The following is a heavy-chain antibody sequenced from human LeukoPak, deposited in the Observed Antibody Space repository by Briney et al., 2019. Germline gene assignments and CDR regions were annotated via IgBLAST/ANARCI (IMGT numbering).Heavy chain of an antibody. CDR3: VRAMQMTTIGPGY. Sequence: PGGSLRLSCAASGFSFSTYTMNWVRQAPGKGLEWVSSISGSSVSIYYADSVQGRFTISRDNTKKSLFLQMNSLRAEDKAVYYCVRAMQMTTIGPGYWGQGTLVTVSS. CDR1: GFSFSTYT. D-gene: IGHD5-24*01. V-gene: IGHV3-21*01. CDR2: ISGSSVSI. J-gene: IGHJ4*02.